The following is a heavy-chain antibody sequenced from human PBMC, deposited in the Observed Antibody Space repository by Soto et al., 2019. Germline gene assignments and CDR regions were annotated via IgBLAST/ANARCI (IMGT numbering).Heavy chain of an antibody. D-gene: IGHD3-22*01. CDR2: INWNGGSK. Sequence: GGSLRLSCAASGFTFDEYALTWVRQAPGKGLECVAGINWNGGSKGYADSVKGRFTISRDNAKSSLYLQMNNLRAEDTAFYFCARATQSYYDTSGYYSYVHWGQGAQVTVSS. V-gene: IGHV3-20*04. CDR1: GFTFDEYA. J-gene: IGHJ4*02. CDR3: ARATQSYYDTSGYYSYVH.